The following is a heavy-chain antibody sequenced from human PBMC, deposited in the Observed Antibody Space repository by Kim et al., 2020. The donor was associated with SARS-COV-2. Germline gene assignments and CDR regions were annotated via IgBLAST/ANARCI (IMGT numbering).Heavy chain of an antibody. J-gene: IGHJ4*02. CDR3: ATIFDL. V-gene: IGHV3-74*01. Sequence: GIGTSSADFAKGRFTISRDIAKNIVYLQMNSLRDEDTAVYYCATIFDLWGQGTLVTVSS. D-gene: IGHD3-3*01. CDR2: GIGT.